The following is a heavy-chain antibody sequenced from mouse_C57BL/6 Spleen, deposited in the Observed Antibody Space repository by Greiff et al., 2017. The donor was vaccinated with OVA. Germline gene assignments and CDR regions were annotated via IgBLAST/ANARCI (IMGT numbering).Heavy chain of an antibody. V-gene: IGHV5-17*01. CDR1: GFTFSDYG. Sequence: EVQLVESGGGLVKPGGSLKLSCAASGFTFSDYGMNWVRQAPEKGLEWVAYISSGSSTIYYADTVKGRFTISRDNAKNTLFLQMTSLRSEDTAMYYCAKKNYYGSSMDYWGQGTSVTVSS. CDR2: ISSGSSTI. CDR3: AKKNYYGSSMDY. J-gene: IGHJ4*01. D-gene: IGHD1-1*01.